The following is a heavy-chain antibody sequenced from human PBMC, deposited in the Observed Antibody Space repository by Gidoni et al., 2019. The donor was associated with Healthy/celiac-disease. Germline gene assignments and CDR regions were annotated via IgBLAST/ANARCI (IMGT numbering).Heavy chain of an antibody. Sequence: QVQLQESGPGLVKPSQTLSLTWTVAGGVISSGGYYRSWIRQHPGKGMEWIWYIYYSGSTYYNPSLKSRVTISVDTSKNQFSLKLSSVTAADTAVYYCARCAPYYYDSSGYGPHFDYWGQGTLVTVSS. J-gene: IGHJ4*02. D-gene: IGHD3-22*01. CDR1: GGVISSGGYY. CDR2: IYYSGST. V-gene: IGHV4-31*02. CDR3: ARCAPYYYDSSGYGPHFDY.